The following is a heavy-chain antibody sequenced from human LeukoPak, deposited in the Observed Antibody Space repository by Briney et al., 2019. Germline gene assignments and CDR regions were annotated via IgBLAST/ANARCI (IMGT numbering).Heavy chain of an antibody. CDR1: GFTFSSYA. J-gene: IGHJ4*02. CDR2: ISYDGSNK. CDR3: ARDLPTFDY. Sequence: GRSLRLSCAASGFTFSSYAMHWVRQAPGKGLEWVAVISYDGSNKYYADSVKGRFTISRDNSKNTLYLQMNSLRAEDTAVYYCARDLPTFDYWGQGTLVTVSS. V-gene: IGHV3-30-3*01.